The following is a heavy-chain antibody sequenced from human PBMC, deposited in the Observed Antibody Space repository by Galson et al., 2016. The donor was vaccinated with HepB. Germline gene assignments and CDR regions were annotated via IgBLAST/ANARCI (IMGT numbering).Heavy chain of an antibody. CDR2: ISASTGST. V-gene: IGHV3-23*01. CDR3: ARDWPPYSMDV. J-gene: IGHJ6*02. CDR1: GFTFATYA. Sequence: SLRLSCAASGFTFATYAMSWVRQAPGKGLEWVSAISASTGSTYYADSVKGRFTISRDNSRRMLFLQMNSLRAEDTAVYYCARDWPPYSMDVWGQGTTVTVSS.